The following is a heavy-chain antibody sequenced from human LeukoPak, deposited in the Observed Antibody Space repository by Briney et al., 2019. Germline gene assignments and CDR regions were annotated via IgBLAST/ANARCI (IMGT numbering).Heavy chain of an antibody. CDR3: ARGNDYGDY. J-gene: IGHJ4*02. CDR2: ITSSSDYI. CDR1: GFTFNSYS. Sequence: GGSLRLSCAASGFTFNSYSMNWVRQAPGKGLEWVSSITSSSDYIYCADSLKGRFTISRDNAKNSVYLQMNSLRVEDTAVYYCARGNDYGDYWGQGTLVTVSS. V-gene: IGHV3-21*01.